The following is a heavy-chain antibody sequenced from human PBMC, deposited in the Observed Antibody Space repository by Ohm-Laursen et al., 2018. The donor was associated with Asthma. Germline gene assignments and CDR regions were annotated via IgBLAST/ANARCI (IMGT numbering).Heavy chain of an antibody. CDR1: GGTFSSYA. Sequence: SVKVSCKASGGTFSSYAISWVRQAPGQGLEWMGGIIPIFGTANYAQKFQGRVTITADESTSTAYMELSSLRSEDTAVYYCARVPYCGGDCYSYWFDHWGQGALVTVSS. V-gene: IGHV1-69*13. D-gene: IGHD2-21*01. CDR2: IIPIFGTA. J-gene: IGHJ5*02. CDR3: ARVPYCGGDCYSYWFDH.